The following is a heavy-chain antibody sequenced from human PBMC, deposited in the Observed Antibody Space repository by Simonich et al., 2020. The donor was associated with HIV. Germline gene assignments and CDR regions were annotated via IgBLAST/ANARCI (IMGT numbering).Heavy chain of an antibody. CDR2: INPKLGGT. D-gene: IGHD6-13*01. CDR1: GYRFTGFY. J-gene: IGHJ3*02. V-gene: IGHV1-2*06. Sequence: QVQLVQSGAEVKKPGASVKVSCKASGYRFTGFYMHWVRQAPGQGLEWRGRINPKLGGTDYAQNFQGRVTLTSDTSISTAYMELSGLRSDDTAVYYCARGPQQVVPVFDAFDIWGPRTMVTVSS. CDR3: ARGPQQVVPVFDAFDI.